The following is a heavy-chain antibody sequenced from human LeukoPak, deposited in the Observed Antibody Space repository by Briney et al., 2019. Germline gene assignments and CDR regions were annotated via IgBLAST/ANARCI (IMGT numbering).Heavy chain of an antibody. Sequence: PGGSLRLSCAASGFTVSSNYMNWVRQAPGKGLEWVSVISGGSNTYYADSVKGRFTISRDNSKNTLYLQMNSLRAEDTAVYYCAKAPSGSYVPFEFWGQGTLVTVSS. CDR3: AKAPSGSYVPFEF. J-gene: IGHJ4*02. CDR2: ISGGSNT. V-gene: IGHV3-53*01. CDR1: GFTVSSNY. D-gene: IGHD1-26*01.